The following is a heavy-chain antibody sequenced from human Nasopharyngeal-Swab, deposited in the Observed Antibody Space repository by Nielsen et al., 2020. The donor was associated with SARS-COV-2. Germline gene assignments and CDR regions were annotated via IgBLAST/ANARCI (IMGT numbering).Heavy chain of an antibody. CDR3: AREKAVAGIGGYHYYGMDV. CDR1: GLTVGSNY. V-gene: IGHV3-53*05. J-gene: IGHJ6*02. D-gene: IGHD6-19*01. Sequence: GESLKISCAACGLTVGSNYMSWVRRAAGKGREWVSVIYSGGSTYYIDSVKGRFTVSRDNSRNTLYLQMNSLRPEDTAVYYCAREKAVAGIGGYHYYGMDVWGQGTTVTVSS. CDR2: IYSGGST.